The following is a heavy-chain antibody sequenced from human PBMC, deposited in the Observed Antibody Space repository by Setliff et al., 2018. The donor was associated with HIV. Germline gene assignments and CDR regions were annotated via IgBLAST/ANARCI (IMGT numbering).Heavy chain of an antibody. V-gene: IGHV4-38-2*02. Sequence: SETLSLTCTVSGSSISSNYYWAWIRLAPGKGQEWIGCIDASANTYYIPSLKSRATISIDTSKNQLSLKLRSVTAADTAVYYCARIGSGWSVGWFDPWGQGTPVTVSS. D-gene: IGHD6-13*01. CDR3: ARIGSGWSVGWFDP. J-gene: IGHJ5*02. CDR2: IDASANT. CDR1: GSSISSNYY.